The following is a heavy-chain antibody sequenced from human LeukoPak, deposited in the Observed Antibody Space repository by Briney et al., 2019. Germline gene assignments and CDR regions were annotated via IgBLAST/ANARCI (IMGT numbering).Heavy chain of an antibody. CDR1: GYTFTGYY. Sequence: ASVKVSCKASGYTFTGYYMHWVRQAPGQGLEWMGWINPNSGGTNYAQKLQGRVTMTTDTSTSTAYMELRSLRSDDTAVYYCARVGRHCTNGVCYKGDFDYWGQGTLVTVSS. CDR2: INPNSGGT. CDR3: ARVGRHCTNGVCYKGDFDY. V-gene: IGHV1-2*02. D-gene: IGHD2-8*01. J-gene: IGHJ4*02.